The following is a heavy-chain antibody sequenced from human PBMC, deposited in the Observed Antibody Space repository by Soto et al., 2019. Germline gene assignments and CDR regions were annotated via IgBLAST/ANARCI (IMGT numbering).Heavy chain of an antibody. D-gene: IGHD6-19*01. CDR1: GGSISSSSYY. CDR3: ARLPHVAALWVANNWFDP. V-gene: IGHV4-39*01. Sequence: QLQLQESGPGLVKPSETLSLTCTVSGGSISSSSYYWGWIRQPPGKGLEWIGSIYYSGSTYYNPSLKSRVTISVDTSKNQFSLKLSSVTAADTAVYYCARLPHVAALWVANNWFDPWGQGTLVTVSS. CDR2: IYYSGST. J-gene: IGHJ5*02.